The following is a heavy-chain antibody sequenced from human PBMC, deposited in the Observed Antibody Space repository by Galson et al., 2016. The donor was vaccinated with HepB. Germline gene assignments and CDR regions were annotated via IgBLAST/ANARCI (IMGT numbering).Heavy chain of an antibody. CDR1: GFSFSIYA. CDR2: ISDSVGRT. Sequence: SLRLSCAASGFSFSIYAMTWVRQAPGKGLEWVSSISDSVGRTYYADSVKGRFTISRDNSKNTLHLQMNSLRAEDTAVYYCARDRGWFGEPDFIYAMDVWGQGTTVTVSS. CDR3: ARDRGWFGEPDFIYAMDV. J-gene: IGHJ6*02. V-gene: IGHV3-23*01. D-gene: IGHD3-10*01.